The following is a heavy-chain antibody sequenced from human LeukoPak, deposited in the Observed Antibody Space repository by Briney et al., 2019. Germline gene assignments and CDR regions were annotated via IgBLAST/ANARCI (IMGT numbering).Heavy chain of an antibody. D-gene: IGHD3-3*01. CDR3: ARGPYDFWSGYYFFIYYFDY. CDR2: MNPNSGNT. V-gene: IGHV1-8*03. Sequence: ASVKVSCKASGYTFTSYDINWVRQAPGQGLEWMGWMNPNSGNTGYAQKFQGRVTITRNTSISTAYMELSSLRSEDTAVYYCARGPYDFWSGYYFFIYYFDYWGQGTLVTVSS. J-gene: IGHJ4*02. CDR1: GYTFTSYD.